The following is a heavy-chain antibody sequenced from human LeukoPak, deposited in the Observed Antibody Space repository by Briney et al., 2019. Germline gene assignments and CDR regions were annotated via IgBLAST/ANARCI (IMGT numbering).Heavy chain of an antibody. CDR3: ARGRQYSTGWYYFDY. CDR2: IYSGGET. CDR1: GFTVSSNY. D-gene: IGHD6-19*01. V-gene: IGHV3-66*01. J-gene: IGHJ4*02. Sequence: PGGSLRLSCAASGFTVSSNYMSWVRQAPGKGLEWVSVIYSGGETFYADSVKGRFTISRDNSKNTLYLQMNNLRAEDTAIYYCARGRQYSTGWYYFDYWGLGTLVAVSS.